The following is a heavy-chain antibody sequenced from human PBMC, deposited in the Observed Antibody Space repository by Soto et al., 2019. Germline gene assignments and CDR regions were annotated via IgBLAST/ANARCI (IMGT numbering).Heavy chain of an antibody. V-gene: IGHV3-33*01. D-gene: IGHD2-15*01. CDR2: IWYDGSNK. J-gene: IGHJ4*02. CDR1: GFTFSSYG. CDR3: ARGGGNGAYFDY. Sequence: VGSLRLSCAASGFTFSSYGMHWVRQAPGKGLEWVAVIWYDGSNKYYADSVKGRFTISRDNSKNTLYLQMNSLRAEDTAVYYCARGGGNGAYFDYWGQGTLVTVSS.